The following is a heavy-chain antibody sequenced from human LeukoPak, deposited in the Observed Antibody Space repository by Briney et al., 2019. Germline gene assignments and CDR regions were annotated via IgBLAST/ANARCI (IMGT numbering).Heavy chain of an antibody. Sequence: ASVKASCKASGYTLTDYYMHWVRQAPSHGLKWMGWVIPSSGGTTYAEKFQDRVAMTRDTSISTAYMALTRLTSDDTAVYYCAPFNHEQNMGDQWGQGTLVTVSS. CDR3: APFNHEQNMGDQ. CDR2: VIPSSGGT. J-gene: IGHJ4*02. CDR1: GYTLTDYY. V-gene: IGHV1-2*02. D-gene: IGHD2/OR15-2a*01.